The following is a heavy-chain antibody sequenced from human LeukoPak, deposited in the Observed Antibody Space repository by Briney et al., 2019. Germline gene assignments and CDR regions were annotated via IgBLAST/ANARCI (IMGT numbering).Heavy chain of an antibody. CDR3: VREGGSSRNFDY. CDR2: IFSSGII. V-gene: IGHV4-4*07. Sequence: SETLSLTCNVSGASISSDFWSWIRQPAGKGLEWVGRIFSSGIINYNPSLESRLTMSVDTAKNQFSLNLSSVTAADTAVYYCVREGGSSRNFDYWGQGTLVTVSS. CDR1: GASISSDF. D-gene: IGHD6-13*01. J-gene: IGHJ4*02.